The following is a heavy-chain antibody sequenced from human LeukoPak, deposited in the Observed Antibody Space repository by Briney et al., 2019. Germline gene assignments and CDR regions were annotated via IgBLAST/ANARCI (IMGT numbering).Heavy chain of an antibody. Sequence: GGSLILSCASSGFTFSSYGMRWVRQAPGTGLEWVAVIWYVGSNKYYVDSVKGRFTISRDNYNNTPYLQMNSLRAEDTAVYYCAKDVYSGYDYVWGSYPLPYFDYWGQGTLVTVSS. V-gene: IGHV3-33*06. J-gene: IGHJ4*02. CDR3: AKDVYSGYDYVWGSYPLPYFDY. CDR2: IWYVGSNK. D-gene: IGHD3-16*01. CDR1: GFTFSSYG.